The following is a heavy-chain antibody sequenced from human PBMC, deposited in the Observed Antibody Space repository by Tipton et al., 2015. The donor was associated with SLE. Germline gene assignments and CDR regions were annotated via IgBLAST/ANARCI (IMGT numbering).Heavy chain of an antibody. V-gene: IGHV3-48*01. CDR2: ISSSSSTI. CDR3: ARDRSILWS. Sequence: SLRLSCAASGFTFSSYSMNWVRQAPGKGLEWVSYISSSSSTIYYADSVKGRFTISRDNAKNSLYLQMNSLRAEDTAVYYCARDRSILWSWGQGTLVTVSS. CDR1: GFTFSSYS. J-gene: IGHJ4*02. D-gene: IGHD2-21*01.